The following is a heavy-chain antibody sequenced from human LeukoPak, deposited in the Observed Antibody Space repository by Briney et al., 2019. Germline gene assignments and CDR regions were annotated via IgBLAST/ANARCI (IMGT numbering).Heavy chain of an antibody. CDR3: ARWGDYCSSTSCYHYFDY. CDR2: ISAYNGNT. D-gene: IGHD2-2*01. CDR1: GYTFTSYG. J-gene: IGHJ4*02. Sequence: EASVKVSCKASGYTFTSYGISWVRQAPGQGLEWMGWISAYNGNTNYAQKLQGRVTMTTDTSTSTACMELRSLRSDDTAVYYCARWGDYCSSTSCYHYFDYWGQGTLVTVSS. V-gene: IGHV1-18*01.